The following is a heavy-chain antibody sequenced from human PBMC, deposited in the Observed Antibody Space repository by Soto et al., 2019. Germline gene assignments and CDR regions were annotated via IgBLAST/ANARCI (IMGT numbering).Heavy chain of an antibody. CDR1: GFTFSTYW. Sequence: EVQLVESGGGLVQPGGSLRLSCAASGFTFSTYWMQWVRQVQGEGLVWVSSISENGGITTYADSVKGRFTISRDNAKNTLYLQMNGLRVEDTAIYYCAREYYSSGTHWGQGTLVTVST. V-gene: IGHV3-74*01. CDR2: ISENGGIT. J-gene: IGHJ1*01. CDR3: AREYYSSGTH. D-gene: IGHD3-10*01.